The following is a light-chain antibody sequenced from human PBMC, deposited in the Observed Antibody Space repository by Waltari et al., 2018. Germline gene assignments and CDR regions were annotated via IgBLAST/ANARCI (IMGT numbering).Light chain of an antibody. CDR1: VLPKKN. V-gene: IGLV3-27*01. Sequence: SFDLPHPPSCQVPPGQKAGSPSSGVVLPKKNARWFQQKPGQAPVLGIYKDSERPSGIPERFSGSSSGTTVTLTISGAQVEDEADYYCYSAADNNFWVFGGGTKLTVL. J-gene: IGLJ3*02. CDR3: YSAADNNFWV. CDR2: KDS.